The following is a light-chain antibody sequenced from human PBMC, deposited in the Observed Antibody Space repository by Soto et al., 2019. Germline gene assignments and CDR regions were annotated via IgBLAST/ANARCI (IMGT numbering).Light chain of an antibody. Sequence: DIQMTQSPSSLSASVGDRVTITCRASQSISSYLNWYQQKPGKAPKLLIYAASSLRSGVPSRFSGSGSGTDFTLTISILQPEDFATYYCQQSYITPLTFGGGTKVEIK. CDR3: QQSYITPLT. CDR1: QSISSY. J-gene: IGKJ4*01. CDR2: AAS. V-gene: IGKV1-39*01.